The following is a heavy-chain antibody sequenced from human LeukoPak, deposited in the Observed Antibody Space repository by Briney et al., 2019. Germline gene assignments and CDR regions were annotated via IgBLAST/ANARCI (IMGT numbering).Heavy chain of an antibody. CDR2: MNPNSGNT. Sequence: PQASVKVSCKASGYTFASYDINWVRQATGQGLEWMGWMNPNSGNTGYAQKFQGRVTMTRNTSISTAYMELSSLRSEDTAVYYCARATGRYDAFDIWGQGTMVTVSS. J-gene: IGHJ3*02. CDR3: ARATGRYDAFDI. V-gene: IGHV1-8*01. CDR1: GYTFASYD. D-gene: IGHD1-1*01.